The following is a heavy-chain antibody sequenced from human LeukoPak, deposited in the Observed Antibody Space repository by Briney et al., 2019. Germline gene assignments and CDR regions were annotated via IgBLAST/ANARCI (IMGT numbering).Heavy chain of an antibody. CDR3: ARGDAVVTPTGAFDI. V-gene: IGHV4-34*01. D-gene: IGHD4-23*01. Sequence: SETLSLTCAVYGGSFSGYYWSWIRQPPGKGLEWIGSIYYSGSTYYNPSLKSRVTISVDTSKNQFSLKLSSVTAADTAVYYCARGDAVVTPTGAFDIWGQGTMVTVSS. J-gene: IGHJ3*02. CDR2: IYYSGST. CDR1: GGSFSGYY.